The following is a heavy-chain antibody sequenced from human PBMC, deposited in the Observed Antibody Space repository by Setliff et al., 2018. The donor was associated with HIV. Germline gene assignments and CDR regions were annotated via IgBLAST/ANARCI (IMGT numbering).Heavy chain of an antibody. CDR2: IFASGSS. J-gene: IGHJ5*02. CDR3: ARRIDNSGSLPAKNWFDT. CDR1: GGSISSYC. D-gene: IGHD3-10*01. Sequence: KPSETLSLTCTVSGGSISSYCWNRIRQPPGKGLEWIGYIFASGSSLYNPSLQSRVSISIGTSKNQFSLKLSSVTAADTAVYYCARRIDNSGSLPAKNWFDTWGQGRLVTVSS. V-gene: IGHV4-4*09.